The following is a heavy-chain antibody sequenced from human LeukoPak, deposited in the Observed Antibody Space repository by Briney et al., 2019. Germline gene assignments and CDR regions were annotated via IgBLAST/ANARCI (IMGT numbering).Heavy chain of an antibody. V-gene: IGHV3-23*01. CDR1: GFTFSSYA. J-gene: IGHJ1*01. D-gene: IGHD3-22*01. CDR3: AKVGEYYYDSSGYCAEYFQH. CDR2: ISGSGGST. Sequence: GGSLRLSCAASGFTFSSYAMSWVRQAPGKGLEWVSAISGSGGSTYYADSVKGRFTISRDNSKNTLYLQMNSLRAEDTAVYYCAKVGEYYYDSSGYCAEYFQHWGQGTLVTVSS.